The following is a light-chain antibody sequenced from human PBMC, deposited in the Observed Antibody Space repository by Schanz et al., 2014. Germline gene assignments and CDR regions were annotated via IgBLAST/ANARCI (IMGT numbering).Light chain of an antibody. V-gene: IGLV2-14*02. CDR1: SSDVGNYRL. J-gene: IGLJ3*02. Sequence: QFALAQPASVSGSPGQSITISCTGTSSDVGNYRLVSWYQQHPGKAPKLIISEDTERPSGVSHRFSGSKSANTASLTISGLQAEDEADYYCSSYTSSSTPVFGGGTKLTVL. CDR2: EDT. CDR3: SSYTSSSTPV.